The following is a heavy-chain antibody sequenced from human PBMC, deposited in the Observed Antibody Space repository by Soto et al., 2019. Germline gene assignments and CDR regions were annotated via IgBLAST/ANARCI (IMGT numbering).Heavy chain of an antibody. CDR2: ISFDGSHK. D-gene: IGHD6-19*01. CDR3: AKDIESLAVIHYYYGMDA. J-gene: IGHJ6*02. Sequence: PGGSLRLSCVASGFTFTKYGMHWVRQAPGKGLEWVAVISFDGSHKYHTDSVKGRFTSSRDNSKNTLYLQMDSLRPEDTAVYYCAKDIESLAVIHYYYGMDAWGQGTTVTVSS. CDR1: GFTFTKYG. V-gene: IGHV3-30*18.